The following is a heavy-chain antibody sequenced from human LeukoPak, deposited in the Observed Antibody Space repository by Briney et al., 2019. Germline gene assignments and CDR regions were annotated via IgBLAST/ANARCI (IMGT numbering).Heavy chain of an antibody. V-gene: IGHV1-18*01. CDR2: ISAYNGNT. Sequence: ASVKVSCKASGDTFTSYGISWVRQAPGQGLEWVGWISAYNGNTNYAQKLQGRVTMTTDTSTSTAYMELRSLRSDDTAVYYCAREGFLEWLLSPAFDYWGQGTLVTVSS. J-gene: IGHJ4*02. CDR1: GDTFTSYG. D-gene: IGHD3-3*01. CDR3: AREGFLEWLLSPAFDY.